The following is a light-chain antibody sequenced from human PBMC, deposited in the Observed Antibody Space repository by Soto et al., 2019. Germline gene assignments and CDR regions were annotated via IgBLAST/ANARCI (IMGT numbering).Light chain of an antibody. Sequence: QSVLTQPASVSGSPGQSITISCTGTSSDVGSHNLVSWYQQHPGKAPKLIIYEVNKRPSGVSNRFSGSKSGNTASLTIFGLQTEDEADYYCCSFEGSGTYVFGTGTKVTVL. V-gene: IGLV2-23*02. J-gene: IGLJ1*01. CDR3: CSFEGSGTYV. CDR1: SSDVGSHNL. CDR2: EVN.